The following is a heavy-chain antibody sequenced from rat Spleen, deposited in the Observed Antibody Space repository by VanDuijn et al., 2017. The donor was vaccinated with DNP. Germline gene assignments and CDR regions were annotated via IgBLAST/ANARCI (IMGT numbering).Heavy chain of an antibody. Sequence: EVRLVESGGGLVQPGRSLKLSCAASGFTLSDYGMHWIRQAPTKGLEWVATISYDGSSTYYRDSVKGRFTIARDNAKSTLYLQMDSLRSEDTATYYCARLPITTVADYWGQGVMVTVSS. D-gene: IGHD1-1*01. V-gene: IGHV5-29*01. CDR2: ISYDGSST. CDR1: GFTLSDYG. J-gene: IGHJ2*01. CDR3: ARLPITTVADY.